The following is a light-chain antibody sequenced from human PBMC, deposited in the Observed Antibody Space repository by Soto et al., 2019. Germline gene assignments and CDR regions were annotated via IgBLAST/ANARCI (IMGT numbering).Light chain of an antibody. J-gene: IGKJ5*01. Sequence: EIVLTQSPGTLSLSPGERATLSCRASQSVSSSYLAWYQQKPGQAPRLLMYGASSRATGIPDRFSGSGSGTDFTFTISRLEPEDFAVYYCHQYDSSPITFGQGTRLEIK. V-gene: IGKV3-20*01. CDR3: HQYDSSPIT. CDR1: QSVSSSY. CDR2: GAS.